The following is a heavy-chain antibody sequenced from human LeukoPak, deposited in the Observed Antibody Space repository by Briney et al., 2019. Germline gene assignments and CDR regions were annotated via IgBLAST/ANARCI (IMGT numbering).Heavy chain of an antibody. CDR2: INYSGST. V-gene: IGHV4-34*01. CDR1: GESFSSYY. J-gene: IGHJ3*02. Sequence: PSETLSLTCAVYGESFSSYYWSWIRQPPGKGLEWIGEINYSGSTKYSPSLKSRVTISVDTSKNQFSLKLSSVTAADTAVYYCARENRLGYYDTLTGSADAFDIWGQGTMVSVSS. CDR3: ARENRLGYYDTLTGSADAFDI. D-gene: IGHD3-9*01.